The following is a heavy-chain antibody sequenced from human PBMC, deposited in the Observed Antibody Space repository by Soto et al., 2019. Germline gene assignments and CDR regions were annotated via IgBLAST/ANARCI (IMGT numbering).Heavy chain of an antibody. CDR1: GGSFSGYY. D-gene: IGHD3-10*01. V-gene: IGHV4-34*01. CDR2: INHSGST. Sequence: SETLSLTCAVYGGSFSGYYWSWIRQPPGKGLEWIGEINHSGSTNYNPSLKSRVTISVDTSKNQFSLKLSSVTAADTAVYYCARDTITMVRERASPKRKKTNYGMDVWGQGTTVTVSS. J-gene: IGHJ6*02. CDR3: ARDTITMVRERASPKRKKTNYGMDV.